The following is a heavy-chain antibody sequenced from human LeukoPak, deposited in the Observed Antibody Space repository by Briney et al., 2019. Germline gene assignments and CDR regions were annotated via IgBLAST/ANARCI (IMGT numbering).Heavy chain of an antibody. CDR3: ARVRAGDYYYYMDV. V-gene: IGHV4-39*07. Sequence: SETLSLTCTVSGVSISSSNSYWGWIRQPPGKGLEWIGSIYYSGNTYYNASLKSRVTISVDTSKNQFSLKLSSVTAADTAVYYCARVRAGDYYYYMDVWGKGTTVTVSS. CDR2: IYYSGNT. J-gene: IGHJ6*03. CDR1: GVSISSSNSY.